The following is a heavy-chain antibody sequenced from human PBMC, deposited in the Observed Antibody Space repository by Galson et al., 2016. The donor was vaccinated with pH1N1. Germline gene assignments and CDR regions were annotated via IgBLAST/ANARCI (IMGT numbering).Heavy chain of an antibody. CDR2: ICHTGNT. V-gene: IGHV4-38-2*01. Sequence: SETLSLTCVVSGYSIRSGYYWGWIRQSPGKGLEWIANICHTGNTYYNPSHRGRVAISIDTSRNQFSLRLSSVTAADTAVYYYVRVGVPWKYDYWGQGTLVIVSS. J-gene: IGHJ4*02. CDR1: GYSIRSGYY. D-gene: IGHD3-16*01. CDR3: VRVGVPWKYDY.